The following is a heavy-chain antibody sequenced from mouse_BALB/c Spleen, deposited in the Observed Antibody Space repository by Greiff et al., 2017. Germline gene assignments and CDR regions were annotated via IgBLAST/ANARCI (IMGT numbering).Heavy chain of an antibody. CDR2: INPYNDGT. CDR3: AIKPHEGYYGFAY. Sequence: LVESGPELVKPGASVKMSCKASGYTFTSYVMHWVKQKPGQGLEWIGYINPYNDGTKYNEKFKGKATLTSDKSSSTAYMELSSLTSEDSAVYYCAIKPHEGYYGFAYWGQGTLVTVSA. D-gene: IGHD2-3*01. CDR1: GYTFTSYV. J-gene: IGHJ3*01. V-gene: IGHV1-14*01.